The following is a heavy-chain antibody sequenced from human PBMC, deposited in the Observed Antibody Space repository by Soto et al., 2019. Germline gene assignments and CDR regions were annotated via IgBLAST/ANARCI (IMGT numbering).Heavy chain of an antibody. D-gene: IGHD5-12*01. V-gene: IGHV4-59*08. CDR2: IYYAGST. CDR3: ASRLVATQTCEY. J-gene: IGHJ4*02. CDR1: GGSMISYY. Sequence: SETLSLTCTFSGGSMISYYWSWIRQPPGRGLKWIGFIYYAGSTKYNPSLNSRVTISLDTSKNQFSLTVTSLTAADTAVYYCASRLVATQTCEYWGQGTLVSVS.